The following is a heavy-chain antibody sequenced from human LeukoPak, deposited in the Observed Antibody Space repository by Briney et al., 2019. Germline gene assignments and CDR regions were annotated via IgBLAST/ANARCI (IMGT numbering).Heavy chain of an antibody. CDR2: IWYDGSKK. V-gene: IGHV3-33*01. J-gene: IGHJ4*02. Sequence: GRNLSFYSAAAGFTFSDYGIDWLRHAPGLELKWGALIWYDGSKKYYADSVKGRFTISRDNTKNTLYLQLNSLRADDTAVYYCARAHSSSSTFDLWGQGTLVTVSS. CDR1: GFTFSDYG. CDR3: ARAHSSSSTFDL. D-gene: IGHD6-6*01.